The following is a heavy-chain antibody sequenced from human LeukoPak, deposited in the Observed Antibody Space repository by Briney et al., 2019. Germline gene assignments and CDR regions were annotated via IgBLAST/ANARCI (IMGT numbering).Heavy chain of an antibody. CDR2: INPNSGNT. CDR1: GDTFTTYD. CDR3: ARSRWFGELSTP. V-gene: IGHV1-8*01. Sequence: ASVKVSCKASGDTFTTYDINCGRQATGQEVEWGGRINPNSGNTGYAQTLQGRVTMTRNTSISTPYMELSSLRSEDTAVYYCARSRWFGELSTPWGQGALVTVSS. D-gene: IGHD3-10*01. J-gene: IGHJ5*02.